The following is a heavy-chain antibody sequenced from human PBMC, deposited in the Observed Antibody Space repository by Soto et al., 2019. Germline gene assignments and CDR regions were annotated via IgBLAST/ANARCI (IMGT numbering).Heavy chain of an antibody. CDR2: IIPILGIA. Sequence: QVQLVQSGAEVKKPGSSVKVSCKASGGTFSSYTISWVRQAPGQGLEWMGRIIPILGIANYAQKFQGRVKITADKSTSTAYMELSSLRSEDTAVYYCAREGIYCSGGSCMLDYYYYYYMDVWGKGTTVTVSS. CDR3: AREGIYCSGGSCMLDYYYYYYMDV. CDR1: GGTFSSYT. J-gene: IGHJ6*03. D-gene: IGHD2-15*01. V-gene: IGHV1-69*08.